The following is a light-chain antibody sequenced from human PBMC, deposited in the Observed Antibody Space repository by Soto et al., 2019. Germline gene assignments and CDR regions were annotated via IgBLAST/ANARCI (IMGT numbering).Light chain of an antibody. Sequence: QSALTQPHSVSGAPGQRVTISCTGSSSNIGAGYDVHWYQQLPGTAPKLLIYGSSNRPSGVPDRFSGSKSGTSASLAITGLQAEDEADYYCQSYESTLSGWVFGVGTQLALL. CDR2: GSS. CDR3: QSYESTLSGWV. CDR1: SSNIGAGYD. J-gene: IGLJ3*02. V-gene: IGLV1-40*01.